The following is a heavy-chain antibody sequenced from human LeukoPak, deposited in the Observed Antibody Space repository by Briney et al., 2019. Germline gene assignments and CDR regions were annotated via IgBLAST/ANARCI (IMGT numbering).Heavy chain of an antibody. V-gene: IGHV1-69*04. J-gene: IGHJ4*02. CDR1: GGTFSSYA. Sequence: SVKVSCKASGGTFSSYAISWERQAPGQGLEWMGRIIPIFGIANYAQKFQGRVTITADKSTSTAYMELSSLRSEDTAVYYCARGGGYCSGGSCYSRLVYWGQGTLVTVSS. CDR2: IIPIFGIA. CDR3: ARGGGYCSGGSCYSRLVY. D-gene: IGHD2-15*01.